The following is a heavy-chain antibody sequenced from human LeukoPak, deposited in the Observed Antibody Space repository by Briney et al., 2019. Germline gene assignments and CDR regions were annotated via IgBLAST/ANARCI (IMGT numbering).Heavy chain of an antibody. CDR2: ISYDGSNK. V-gene: IGHV3-30*01. D-gene: IGHD3-10*01. J-gene: IGHJ4*02. CDR1: GFTFSSYA. Sequence: PGGSLRLSWAASGFTFSSYAMHWVRQAPGKGLEWVAVISYDGSNKYYADSVKGRFTISRDNSKNTLYLQMNSLRAEDTAVYYCARGGRGVRNLDYWGQGTLVTVSS. CDR3: ARGGRGVRNLDY.